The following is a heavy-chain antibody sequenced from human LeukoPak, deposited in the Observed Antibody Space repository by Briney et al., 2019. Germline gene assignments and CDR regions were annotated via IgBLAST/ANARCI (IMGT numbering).Heavy chain of an antibody. D-gene: IGHD6-19*01. CDR1: GGSISSYY. CDR3: ARGASGWYGIESQDY. CDR2: IYYSGST. V-gene: IGHV4-59*01. J-gene: IGHJ4*02. Sequence: PSETVSLTCTDSGGSISSYYWSWIRQPPGKGLEWIGYIYYSGSTNYNPSLKSRVTISVDTSKNQFSLKLSSVTAADTAVYYCARGASGWYGIESQDYWGQGTLVTVSS.